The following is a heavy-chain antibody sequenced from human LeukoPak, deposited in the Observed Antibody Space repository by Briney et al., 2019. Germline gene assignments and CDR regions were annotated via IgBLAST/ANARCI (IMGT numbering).Heavy chain of an antibody. V-gene: IGHV4-30-2*01. CDR2: IYHSGST. Sequence: PSETLSLTCAVSGGSISSGGYSWSWIRQPPGKGLEWIGYIYHSGSTYYHPSLKSRVTISVDRSKNQFSLKLSSVTAADTAVYYCARTLYSYGLFDYWGQGTLVTVSS. CDR3: ARTLYSYGLFDY. J-gene: IGHJ4*02. D-gene: IGHD5-18*01. CDR1: GGSISSGGYS.